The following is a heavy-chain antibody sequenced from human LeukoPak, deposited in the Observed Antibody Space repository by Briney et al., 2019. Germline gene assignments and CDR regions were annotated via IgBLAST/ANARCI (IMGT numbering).Heavy chain of an antibody. CDR2: IKQDGSEK. Sequence: GGFLRLSCAASGFTFSSYWMSWVRQAPGKGLEWVANIKQDGSEKYYVDSVKGRFTISRDNAKNSLYLQMNSLRAEDTAVYYCARDVYQLLGYNWFDPWGQGTLVTVSS. CDR1: GFTFSSYW. V-gene: IGHV3-7*01. CDR3: ARDVYQLLGYNWFDP. D-gene: IGHD2-2*01. J-gene: IGHJ5*02.